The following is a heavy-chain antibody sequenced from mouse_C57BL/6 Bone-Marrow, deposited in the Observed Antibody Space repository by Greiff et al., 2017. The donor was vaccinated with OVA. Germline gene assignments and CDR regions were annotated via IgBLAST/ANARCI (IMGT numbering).Heavy chain of an antibody. CDR2: IDPSDSYT. Sequence: VQLQQSGAELVMPGASVKLSCKASGYTFTSYWMHWVKQRPGQGLEWIGEIDPSDSYTNYNQKFKGKSTLTVDKSSSTAYMQLSSLTSEDSAVYYCARLRLNYYGSSWFAYWGQGTLVTVSA. J-gene: IGHJ3*01. CDR3: ARLRLNYYGSSWFAY. V-gene: IGHV1-69*01. D-gene: IGHD1-1*01. CDR1: GYTFTSYW.